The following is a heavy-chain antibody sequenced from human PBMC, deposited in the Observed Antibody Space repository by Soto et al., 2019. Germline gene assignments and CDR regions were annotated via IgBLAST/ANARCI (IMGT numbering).Heavy chain of an antibody. CDR1: GFTFSNYA. J-gene: IGHJ4*02. CDR3: AHNCGVDCHSVFFY. D-gene: IGHD2-21*02. Sequence: EVQLLESGGGLVQPGGSLRLSCAASGFTFSNYAMSWVRQAPGKGLEGVSGINGGGGSSYYTGSVKGRFATSRDNLNNTLYLQMTSPRAEDTAVYYCAHNCGVDCHSVFFYWGQGTLVIVSS. CDR2: INGGGGSS. V-gene: IGHV3-23*01.